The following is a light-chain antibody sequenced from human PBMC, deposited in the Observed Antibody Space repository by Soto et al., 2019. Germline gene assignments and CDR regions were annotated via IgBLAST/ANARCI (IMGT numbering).Light chain of an antibody. CDR1: QNIGFN. J-gene: IGKJ5*01. CDR3: QQLHDSPIT. Sequence: ERVMMQSPATLSVSPGESSTLSCMAIQNIGFNFAWFQQNPGQAPRLPIYGASTRATGVPARFSGSGFGTELTLTISSLPPEDFATYYCQQLHDSPITFGQGTRLEIK. V-gene: IGKV3-15*01. CDR2: GAS.